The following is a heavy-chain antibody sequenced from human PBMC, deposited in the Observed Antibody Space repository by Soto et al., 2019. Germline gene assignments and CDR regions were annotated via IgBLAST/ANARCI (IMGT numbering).Heavy chain of an antibody. J-gene: IGHJ4*02. Sequence: EVQLLESGGGLVQPGGSLRLSCAASGFSFNSYAMSWVRQAPGKGLEWVSHIGGAGDSTYYADSVKGRFTISRDNSKKTVYLQMERLRAEDTAVYYCTGATYVDYWGQGTLVYVS. CDR2: IGGAGDST. V-gene: IGHV3-23*01. CDR3: TGATYVDY. CDR1: GFSFNSYA.